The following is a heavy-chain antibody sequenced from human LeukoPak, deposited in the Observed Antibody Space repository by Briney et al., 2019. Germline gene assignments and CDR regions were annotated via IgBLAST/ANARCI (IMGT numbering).Heavy chain of an antibody. Sequence: PSETLSLTCTVSGASISAFHWTWFRQPAGKGLEWIGLIYSSGSTLFNPSLKSRVAMSVDLTKNQLSLKLTSVTAADTAVYYCARDGDLEYSSSSALTYYFDYWGQGTLVTVSS. CDR3: ARDGDLEYSSSSALTYYFDY. CDR1: GASISAFH. J-gene: IGHJ4*02. D-gene: IGHD6-6*01. CDR2: IYSSGST. V-gene: IGHV4-4*07.